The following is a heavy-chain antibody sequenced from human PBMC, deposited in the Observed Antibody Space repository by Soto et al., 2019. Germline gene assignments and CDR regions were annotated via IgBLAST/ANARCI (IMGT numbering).Heavy chain of an antibody. Sequence: TGGSLRLSCAASGFTFRNYWMGWVRQAPGKGLEWVANIKPDGTEKYYVDSVKGRFTISRDNAKNSLYLQMDSLRAEDTALYFCARAGSWGQGTLVTVSS. V-gene: IGHV3-7*01. CDR3: ARAGS. CDR1: GFTFRNYW. CDR2: IKPDGTEK. J-gene: IGHJ5*02.